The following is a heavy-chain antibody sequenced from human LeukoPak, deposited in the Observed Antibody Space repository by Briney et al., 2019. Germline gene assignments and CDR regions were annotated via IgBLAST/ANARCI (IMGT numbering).Heavy chain of an antibody. CDR1: KFTFTNYW. V-gene: IGHV3-7*05. CDR2: IKQDGSER. CDR3: ARDIRFSYVGSTYFDH. J-gene: IGHJ4*02. D-gene: IGHD1-26*01. Sequence: PGGSLRLSCAASKFTFTNYWMSWVRLAPGKGLEWVANIKQDGSERYYVDSVKDRFTISRDNTENSLYLQMNSLRAEDTAVYYCARDIRFSYVGSTYFDHWGQGTLVTVSS.